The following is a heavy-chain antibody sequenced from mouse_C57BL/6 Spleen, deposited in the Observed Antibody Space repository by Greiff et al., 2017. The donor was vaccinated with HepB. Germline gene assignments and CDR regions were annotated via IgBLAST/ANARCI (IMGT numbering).Heavy chain of an antibody. CDR1: GYTFTSYW. J-gene: IGHJ3*01. CDR2: IDPSDSYT. Sequence: QVQLQQPGAELVMPGASVKLSCKASGYTFTSYWMHWVKQRPGQGLEWIGEIDPSDSYTNYNQKFKGKSTLTVDKSSSTAYMQLSSLTSEDSAVDYCARGGVRRAWFAYWGQGTLVTVSA. CDR3: ARGGVRRAWFAY. V-gene: IGHV1-69*01.